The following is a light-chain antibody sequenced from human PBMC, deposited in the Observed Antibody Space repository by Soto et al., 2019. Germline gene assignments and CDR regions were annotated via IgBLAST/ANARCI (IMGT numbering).Light chain of an antibody. CDR3: QQYNSYSP. V-gene: IGKV1-5*01. CDR2: DAS. J-gene: IGKJ1*01. CDR1: QSISSW. Sequence: IQMTQSPYTLSASVGDRVTITCRASQSISSWLAWYQQKPGKAPKLLIYDASSLESGVPSRFSGSGSGTEFTLTISSLQPDDFATYYCQQYNSYSPFGQGTKVDI.